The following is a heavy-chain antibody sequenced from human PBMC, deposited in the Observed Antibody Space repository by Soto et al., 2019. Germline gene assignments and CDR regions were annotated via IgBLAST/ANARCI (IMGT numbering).Heavy chain of an antibody. CDR1: GSTFGYAY. CDR3: VRGGGGGLFDP. D-gene: IGHD2-15*01. V-gene: IGHV3-11*06. Sequence: QRLSCAGSGSTFGYAYMSWIRQAPGKGLEWLSYISPGSRYPAYADSVKGRFTISRDNAKRSLYLQMMSLTAEDTAIYYCVRGGGGGLFDPWGQGTMVTVSS. J-gene: IGHJ5*02. CDR2: ISPGSRYP.